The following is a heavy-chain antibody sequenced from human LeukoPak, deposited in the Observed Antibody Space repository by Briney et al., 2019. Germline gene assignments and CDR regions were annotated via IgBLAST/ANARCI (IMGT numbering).Heavy chain of an antibody. CDR3: ARDGVWFGEFRNWFDP. Sequence: GALRLSCAASGFTFSSYSMNWVRQAPGKGLEWVSSISSSSSYIYYADSVKGRFTISRDNAKNSLYLQMNSLRAEDTAAYYCARDGVWFGEFRNWFDPWGQGTLVTVSS. CDR2: ISSSSSYI. CDR1: GFTFSSYS. V-gene: IGHV3-21*01. D-gene: IGHD3-10*01. J-gene: IGHJ5*02.